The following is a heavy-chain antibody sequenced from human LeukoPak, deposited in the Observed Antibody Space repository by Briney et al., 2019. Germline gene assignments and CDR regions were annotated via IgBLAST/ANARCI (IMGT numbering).Heavy chain of an antibody. CDR2: IGSGGGTI. J-gene: IGHJ4*02. CDR3: ARAVYSSGWSLDY. Sequence: GGSLRLSCAASGFTFTFYEMHWVRQAPGRGLEWVSYIGSGGGTIYYADSVKGRFTISRENAKNSLYLQMNSLRAGDTAVYYCARAVYSSGWSLDYWGQGTLVTVSS. V-gene: IGHV3-48*03. D-gene: IGHD6-19*01. CDR1: GFTFTFYE.